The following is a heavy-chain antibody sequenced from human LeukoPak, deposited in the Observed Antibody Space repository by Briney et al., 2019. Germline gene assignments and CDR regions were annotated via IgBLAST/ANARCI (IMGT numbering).Heavy chain of an antibody. CDR2: ISYDGSNK. CDR1: GFTFSSYA. J-gene: IGHJ5*02. D-gene: IGHD6-19*01. V-gene: IGHV3-30-3*01. Sequence: GGSLRLSCVGSGFTFSSYAMHWVRQAPGKGLEWVAVISYDGSNKYYADSVKGRFTISRDNSKNTLYLQMNSLRAEDTAVYYCAREDTAVAGTYFDPWGQGTLVTVSS. CDR3: AREDTAVAGTYFDP.